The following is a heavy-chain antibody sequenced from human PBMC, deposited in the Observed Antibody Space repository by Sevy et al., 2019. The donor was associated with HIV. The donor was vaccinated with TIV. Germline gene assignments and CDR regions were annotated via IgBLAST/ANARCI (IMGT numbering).Heavy chain of an antibody. CDR2: IYPGDSDT. V-gene: IGHV5-51*01. D-gene: IGHD3-10*01. J-gene: IGHJ6*03. CDR3: XXXXXXXXTXVGRYYYMDV. CDR1: GYSFTSYW. Sequence: GESLKISCKGSGYSFTSYWIGWVRQMPGKGLEWMGIIYPGDSDTRDSPSFQGQVTISADKSISTAYLQWSSLKASDXXXXXXXXXXXXXXTXVGRYYYMDVWGKGTTVTVSS.